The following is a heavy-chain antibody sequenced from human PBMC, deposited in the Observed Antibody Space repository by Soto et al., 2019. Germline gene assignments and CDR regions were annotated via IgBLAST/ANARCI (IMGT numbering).Heavy chain of an antibody. J-gene: IGHJ6*02. V-gene: IGHV1-3*01. CDR2: INAGNGNT. CDR3: ARSEGSSSWYPSSRYYYGMDV. D-gene: IGHD6-13*01. Sequence: GASVKVSCKASGCTFTSYAMHWVRQAPGQRLEWMGWINAGNGNTKYSQKFQGRVTITRDTSASTAYMELSSLRSEDTAVYYCARSEGSSSWYPSSRYYYGMDVWGQGTTVTVSS. CDR1: GCTFTSYA.